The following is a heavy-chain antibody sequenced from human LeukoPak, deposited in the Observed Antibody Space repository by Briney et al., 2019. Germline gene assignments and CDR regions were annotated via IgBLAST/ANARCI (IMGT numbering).Heavy chain of an antibody. D-gene: IGHD3-3*01. Sequence: ASVTVSCKASGYTFTSYGISWVRQAPGQGLEWMGWISAYNGNTNYAQKLQGRVTMTTDTSTSTAYMELRSLRSDDTAVYYCARDLLIRFFRYYYYGMDVWGQGTTVTVPS. CDR1: GYTFTSYG. J-gene: IGHJ6*02. V-gene: IGHV1-18*01. CDR2: ISAYNGNT. CDR3: ARDLLIRFFRYYYYGMDV.